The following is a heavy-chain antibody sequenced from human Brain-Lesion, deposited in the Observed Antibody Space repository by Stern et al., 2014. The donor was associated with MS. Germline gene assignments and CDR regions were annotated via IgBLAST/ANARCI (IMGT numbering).Heavy chain of an antibody. CDR3: AEGGSYGFVY. V-gene: IGHV1-45*02. CDR2: ITPFTGNT. CDR1: GNTFTNRY. J-gene: IGHJ4*02. D-gene: IGHD4-17*01. Sequence: VQLVESGAEVKKTGYSVKVSCQASGNTFTNRYLHWVRQAPGQALEWMGWITPFTGNTNYAQNFQDRVTITMDRSMSTAYMDLSSLRSDDTAIYFCAEGGSYGFVYWGQGTLVTVSS.